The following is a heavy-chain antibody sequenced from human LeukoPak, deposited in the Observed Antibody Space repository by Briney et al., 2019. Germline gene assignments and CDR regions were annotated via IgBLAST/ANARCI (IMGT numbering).Heavy chain of an antibody. CDR3: ARGNLGFGSGSYYWFDP. J-gene: IGHJ5*02. Sequence: PSETLSLTCTVSGGSISTYYWSWIRQPPGNGLEWIGYVYYSGSTNYNPSLKSRVTISLDTSKNHFSLKLRSVTAADMALYHCARGNLGFGSGSYYWFDPWGQGTLVTVSS. CDR1: GGSISTYY. CDR2: VYYSGST. D-gene: IGHD3-10*01. V-gene: IGHV4-59*08.